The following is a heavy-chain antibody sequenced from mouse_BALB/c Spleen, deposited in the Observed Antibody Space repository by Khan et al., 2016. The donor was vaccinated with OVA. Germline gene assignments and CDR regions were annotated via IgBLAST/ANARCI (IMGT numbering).Heavy chain of an antibody. Sequence: QVQLQQSGAELARPGASVKMSCKASGYTFTSYTIHWVKQRPGQGLEWIGYINPTNINTNYNQKFRDKATLTADKSSRTAYMQLSSLTSEDSAVYYWSRVAPNRDNYGAWFAYWDQGTLVTVSA. CDR3: SRVAPNRDNYGAWFAY. CDR1: GYTFTSYT. D-gene: IGHD1-1*01. V-gene: IGHV1-4*01. J-gene: IGHJ3*01. CDR2: INPTNINT.